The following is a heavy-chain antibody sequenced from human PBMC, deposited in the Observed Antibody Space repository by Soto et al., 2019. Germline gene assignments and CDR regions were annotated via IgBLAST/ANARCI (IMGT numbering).Heavy chain of an antibody. V-gene: IGHV1-18*01. CDR3: ARVFEYCSGGSCVSWFDP. CDR1: GYTFTSYG. J-gene: IGHJ5*02. CDR2: ISAYNGNT. D-gene: IGHD2-15*01. Sequence: QVQLVQSGAEVKKPGASVKVSCKASGYTFTSYGISWVRQAPGQGLEWMGWISAYNGNTNYAQKLQGRVTMTTDTSTSTAYRELRSLRSDDTAVYDCARVFEYCSGGSCVSWFDPWGQGTLVTVSS.